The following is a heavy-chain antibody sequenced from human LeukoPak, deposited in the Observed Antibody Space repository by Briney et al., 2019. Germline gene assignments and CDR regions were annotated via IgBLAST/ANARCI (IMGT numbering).Heavy chain of an antibody. V-gene: IGHV3-74*01. Sequence: GGSLRLSCAASGMIFNNHWMPWVRQAPGKGLVWVARINKDGRSTTYADSVKGRFTIPRDNAKNTLSLQMNSLRAEDTALYYCVRDVRGIGQDYYYMDVWGKGATVTVSS. CDR1: GMIFNNHW. D-gene: IGHD3/OR15-3a*01. CDR3: VRDVRGIGQDYYYMDV. CDR2: INKDGRST. J-gene: IGHJ6*03.